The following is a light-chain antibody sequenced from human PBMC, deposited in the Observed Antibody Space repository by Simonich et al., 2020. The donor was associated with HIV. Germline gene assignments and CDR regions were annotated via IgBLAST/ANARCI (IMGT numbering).Light chain of an antibody. CDR2: GAS. CDR1: QSISNN. Sequence: EIVMTQSPAALSVSPGERATLSCRARQSISNNLAWYQQKPGQAPRLLIYGASTRATGIPARFSGSGSGTEFTLTISSMQSEDFAVYYCQQYDNWFLLTFGGGTKVEIK. CDR3: QQYDNWFLLT. V-gene: IGKV3-15*01. J-gene: IGKJ4*01.